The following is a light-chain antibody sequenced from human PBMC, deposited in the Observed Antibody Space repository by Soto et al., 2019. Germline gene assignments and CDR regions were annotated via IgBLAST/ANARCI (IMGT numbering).Light chain of an antibody. Sequence: QSVLTQPPSVSAAPGKKVTISCSGSSSNIGNNDVSGYQQLPGTAPKLLIYENNKRPSGIPDRFSGSKSGTSATLGITGLQTGDEADYYCGTWDSSLSGVFGGGTKLTVL. V-gene: IGLV1-51*02. CDR2: ENN. CDR3: GTWDSSLSGV. CDR1: SSNIGNND. J-gene: IGLJ2*01.